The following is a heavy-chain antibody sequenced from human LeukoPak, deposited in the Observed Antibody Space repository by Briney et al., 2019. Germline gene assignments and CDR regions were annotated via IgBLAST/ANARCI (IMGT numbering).Heavy chain of an antibody. CDR3: ARGSQDSNHYYYYYMDV. CDR1: GYTFTSYG. V-gene: IGHV1-18*01. CDR2: ISAYNCNT. D-gene: IGHD4-11*01. Sequence: ASVKVSCKASGYTFTSYGISWVRQAPGQGLAGMGWISAYNCNTNYAQKLQGRVTMTTDTSTNTAYMELRSLRSDDTAVYYCARGSQDSNHYYYYYMDVWGKGTTVTVSS. J-gene: IGHJ6*03.